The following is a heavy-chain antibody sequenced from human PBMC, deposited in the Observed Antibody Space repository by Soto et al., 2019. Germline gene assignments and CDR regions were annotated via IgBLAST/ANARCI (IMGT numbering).Heavy chain of an antibody. CDR2: ISSSSSTI. CDR1: GFTFSSYS. D-gene: IGHD2-2*01. J-gene: IGHJ4*02. Sequence: EVQLVESGGGLVQPGGSLRLSCAASGFTFSSYSMNWVRRAPGKGLEGVADISSSSSTIYYADSVKGRVTISRDNAKNSLYLQMNRLIAEDTAVYYCARDFGSDIVVVPAVSFDYWGQVTLVTVAS. CDR3: ARDFGSDIVVVPAVSFDY. V-gene: IGHV3-48*01.